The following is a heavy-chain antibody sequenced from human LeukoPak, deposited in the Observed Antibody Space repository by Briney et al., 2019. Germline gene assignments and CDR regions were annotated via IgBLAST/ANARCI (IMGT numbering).Heavy chain of an antibody. CDR1: GFTFSNTW. J-gene: IGHJ6*04. V-gene: IGHV3-15*01. CDR2: IKSKTDGGTT. D-gene: IGHD1-1*01. CDR3: ATGTRMDV. Sequence: PGGSLSLSCAASGFTFSNTWMTWVRQAPGKGLEWVGRIKSKTDGGTTEDAAPVKGRFTISRDDSNNTLYLQMNSLQTEDTAVYYCATGTRMDVWGKGTTVTVSS.